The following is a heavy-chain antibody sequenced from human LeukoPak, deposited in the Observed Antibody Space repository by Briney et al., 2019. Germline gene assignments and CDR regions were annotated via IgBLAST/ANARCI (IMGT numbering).Heavy chain of an antibody. J-gene: IGHJ4*02. V-gene: IGHV1-3*01. CDR3: AREVAAAGVPD. Sequence: ASAKVSCKASGYTFTSYAMHWVRQAPGQRLEWIGWINAGNGNTKYSQKFQGRVTITRDTSASTAYMELSSLRSEDTAVYYCAREVAAAGVPDWGQGILVTVSS. CDR1: GYTFTSYA. D-gene: IGHD6-13*01. CDR2: INAGNGNT.